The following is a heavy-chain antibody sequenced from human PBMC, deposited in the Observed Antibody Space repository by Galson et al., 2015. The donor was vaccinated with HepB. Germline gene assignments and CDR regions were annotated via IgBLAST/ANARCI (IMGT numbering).Heavy chain of an antibody. D-gene: IGHD6-13*01. CDR2: IKQDGSEK. CDR1: GFTFSSYW. V-gene: IGHV3-7*03. J-gene: IGHJ6*02. CDR3: ARDSSSWYYYYGMDV. Sequence: SLRLSCAAPGFTFSSYWMSWVHQAPGKGLEWVANIKQDGSEKYYVDSVKGRFTISRDNAKNSLYLQMNSLRAEDTAVYYCARDSSSWYYYYGMDVWGQGTTVTVSS.